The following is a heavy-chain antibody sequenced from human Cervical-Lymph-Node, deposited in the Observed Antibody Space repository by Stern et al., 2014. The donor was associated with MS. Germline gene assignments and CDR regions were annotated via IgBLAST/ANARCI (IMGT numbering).Heavy chain of an antibody. CDR2: ISVNNGDT. D-gene: IGHD1-1*01. J-gene: IGHJ6*02. V-gene: IGHV1-18*04. CDR1: GYNFMNFG. Sequence: QMQLVQSGAEVKKPGASVKVSCKASGYNFMNFGISWVRQAPGQGLEWVGWISVNNGDTYYAQKFQARLTMTTDTSTSIAYMELRSLRSDDTAVYYCARDQLPYDYNGLDVWGQGTTVTVSS. CDR3: ARDQLPYDYNGLDV.